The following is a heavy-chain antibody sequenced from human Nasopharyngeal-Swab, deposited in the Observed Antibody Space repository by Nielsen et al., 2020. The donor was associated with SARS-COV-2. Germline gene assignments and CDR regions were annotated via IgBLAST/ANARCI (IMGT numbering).Heavy chain of an antibody. Sequence: GESLKISCAASGFTFSSYAMSWVRQAPGKGLEWVSAISGSGGSTYYADSVKGRFTISRDNSKNPLYLQMNSLRAEDTAVYYCAKSSHYGSEYYYYYYMDVWGKGTTVTVSS. J-gene: IGHJ6*03. V-gene: IGHV3-23*01. D-gene: IGHD3-10*01. CDR1: GFTFSSYA. CDR2: ISGSGGST. CDR3: AKSSHYGSEYYYYYYMDV.